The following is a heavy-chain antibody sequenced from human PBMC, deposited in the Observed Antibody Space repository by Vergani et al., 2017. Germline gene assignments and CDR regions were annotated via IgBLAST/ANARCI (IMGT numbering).Heavy chain of an antibody. V-gene: IGHV3-30*02. Sequence: QVQLVESGGGVVQPGGSLRLSCAASGFTFSSYGMHWVRQAPGKGLEWVAFIRYDGSNKYYADSVKGRFTISRDNSKNTLYLQMNSLRAEDTAVYYCARGASGDYVSSFAYWGQGTLVTVSS. CDR2: IRYDGSNK. D-gene: IGHD4-17*01. CDR3: ARGASGDYVSSFAY. J-gene: IGHJ4*02. CDR1: GFTFSSYG.